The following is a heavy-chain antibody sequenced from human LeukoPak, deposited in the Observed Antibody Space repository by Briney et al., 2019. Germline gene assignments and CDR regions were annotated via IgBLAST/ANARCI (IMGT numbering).Heavy chain of an antibody. J-gene: IGHJ4*02. CDR2: IIPIFGTA. D-gene: IGHD2-8*01. Sequence: SVKVSCKASGGTFSSYAISWVRQAPGQGLEWMGGIIPIFGTANYAQKFQGRVTITTDESTSTAYMELSSLRSEDTAVYYCARAHVASYCTNGACPPLTWGQGTLVTVSS. CDR3: ARAHVASYCTNGACPPLT. V-gene: IGHV1-69*05. CDR1: GGTFSSYA.